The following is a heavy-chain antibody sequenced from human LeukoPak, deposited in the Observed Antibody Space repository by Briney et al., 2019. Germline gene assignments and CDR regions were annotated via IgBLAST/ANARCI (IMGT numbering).Heavy chain of an antibody. CDR3: AKATGRYYYDNTGYPLDY. CDR1: GFTFSSYA. J-gene: IGHJ4*02. Sequence: PGGSLRLSCAASGFTFSSYAMNWVRQGPGKGLEWVSGISGSGATTYYTDSVRGRFTFSRDNSKNTLYLQMNSLRAEDTAVYYCAKATGRYYYDNTGYPLDYWGQGTLVTVSS. V-gene: IGHV3-23*01. CDR2: ISGSGATT. D-gene: IGHD3-22*01.